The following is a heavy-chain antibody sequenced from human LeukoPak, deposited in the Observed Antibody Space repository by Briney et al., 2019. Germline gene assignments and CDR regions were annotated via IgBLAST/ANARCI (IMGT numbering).Heavy chain of an antibody. CDR2: IYNTVDV. J-gene: IGHJ4*02. D-gene: IGHD3-9*01. CDR1: GASIVGSY. CDR3: ARGRHYDITGFNPTYYFDS. Sequence: SETLSLICTVSGASIVGSYWTWIRQSPGEGLQYVGYIYNTVDVNYSPSLKSRVTISIDMSRNQFSLTLNSVTTADTAIYYCARGRHYDITGFNPTYYFDSWGQGALVTVSS. V-gene: IGHV4-59*01.